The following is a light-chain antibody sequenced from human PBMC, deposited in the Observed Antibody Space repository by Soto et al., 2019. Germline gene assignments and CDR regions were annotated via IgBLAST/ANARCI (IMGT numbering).Light chain of an antibody. CDR3: QHYGSSRRA. Sequence: EVVLTQSPGTLSLSPGERATLSCRASQSVSATYIAWYQQKSGQAPRLLLYGASSRATGIPDRFSGSRSGTEFTLTIDRLEPEDFETYYCQHYGSSRRAFGQGTKVDIK. CDR1: QSVSATY. CDR2: GAS. J-gene: IGKJ1*01. V-gene: IGKV3-20*01.